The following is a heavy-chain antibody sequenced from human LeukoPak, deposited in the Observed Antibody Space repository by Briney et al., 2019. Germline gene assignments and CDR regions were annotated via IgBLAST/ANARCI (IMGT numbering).Heavy chain of an antibody. CDR2: ISAYNGNT. D-gene: IGHD2-15*01. CDR3: ARDCNSGNCYSIY. J-gene: IGHJ4*02. Sequence: ASVKVSCKASGGTFSSYAISWVRQAPGQGLEWMGWISAYNGNTNYAQNLQGRVTMTTDTSTSTAYMELRSLRSDDTAVYYCARDCNSGNCYSIYWGQGTLVTVSS. V-gene: IGHV1-18*01. CDR1: GGTFSSYA.